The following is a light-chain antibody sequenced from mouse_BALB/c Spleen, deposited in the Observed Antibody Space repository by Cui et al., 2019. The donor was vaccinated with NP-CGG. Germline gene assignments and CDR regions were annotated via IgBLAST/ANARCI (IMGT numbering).Light chain of an antibody. Sequence: DIQLTHSSSYLSVSPGGRVTIICNTRDPINNWLVWYQQKPGNAPRLLISGATSLETGVPSRVSGSGAGKDYTLSITSLQTEDVATYYCQQYWSTPALTFGAGTKLELK. V-gene: IGKV13-85*01. J-gene: IGKJ5*01. CDR1: DPINNW. CDR2: GAT. CDR3: QQYWSTPALT.